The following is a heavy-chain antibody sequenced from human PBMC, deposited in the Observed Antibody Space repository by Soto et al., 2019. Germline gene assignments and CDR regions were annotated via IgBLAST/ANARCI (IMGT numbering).Heavy chain of an antibody. CDR2: ISYDGSNK. CDR3: ASPGVEPAATKNWFDP. J-gene: IGHJ5*02. CDR1: GFTFSSYA. V-gene: IGHV3-30-3*01. D-gene: IGHD2-2*01. Sequence: GGSLRLSCAASGFTFSSYAMHWVRQAPGKGLEWVAVISYDGSNKYYADSVKGRFTISRDNSKNTLYLQMNSLRAEDTAVYYCASPGVEPAATKNWFDPWGQGTLVTVSS.